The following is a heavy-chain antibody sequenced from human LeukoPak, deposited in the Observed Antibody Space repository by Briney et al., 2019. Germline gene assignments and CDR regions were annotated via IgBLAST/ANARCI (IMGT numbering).Heavy chain of an antibody. D-gene: IGHD3-16*02. CDR2: INHSGST. J-gene: IGHJ4*02. CDR1: GGSFSGYY. Sequence: SETLSLTCAAYGGSFSGYYWSWIRHPPGKGLEWIGEINHSGSTNYNPSLTSRVSISVDTSKNQFSLKLSSVTAADTAVYYCARGPRKYDYVWGSYRYTFDYWGQGTLVTVSS. CDR3: ARGPRKYDYVWGSYRYTFDY. V-gene: IGHV4-34*01.